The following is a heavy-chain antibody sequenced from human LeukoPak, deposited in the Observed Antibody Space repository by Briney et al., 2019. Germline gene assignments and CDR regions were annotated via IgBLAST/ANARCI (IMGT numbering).Heavy chain of an antibody. V-gene: IGHV3-21*01. CDR3: AAGWPGGDY. Sequence: GGSLRLSCAASGFTFTSYSMNWVRQDPGKGLEWVSSISGTRVYIYYADSVKGRFTISRDNAKNSVHLQMNSLRAEDTAVYYCAAGWPGGDYWGQGTLVTVSS. CDR1: GFTFTSYS. CDR2: ISGTRVYI. D-gene: IGHD6-19*01. J-gene: IGHJ4*02.